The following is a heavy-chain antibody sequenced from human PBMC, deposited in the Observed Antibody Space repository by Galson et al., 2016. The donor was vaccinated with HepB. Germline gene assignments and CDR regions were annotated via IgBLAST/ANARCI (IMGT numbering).Heavy chain of an antibody. J-gene: IGHJ4*02. CDR1: GGSFSGYS. CDR2: INHSGST. V-gene: IGHV4-34*01. D-gene: IGHD3-10*01. Sequence: ETLSLTCAVYGGSFSGYSWSWIRQAPGKGLEWIGEINHSGSTNYNNPSLKSRVTISIDTSKNHFSLNLTSVTAADTAVYYCARGGAPYYLGSGRFDYWGQGTLVTVSS. CDR3: ARGGAPYYLGSGRFDY.